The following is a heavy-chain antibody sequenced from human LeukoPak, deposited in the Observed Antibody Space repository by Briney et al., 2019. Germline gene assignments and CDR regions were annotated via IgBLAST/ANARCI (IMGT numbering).Heavy chain of an antibody. J-gene: IGHJ4*02. CDR2: ISLIEGT. CDR1: GDSISSSSYH. D-gene: IGHD2-15*01. CDR3: ARDYCSGGSCYSS. V-gene: IGHV4-39*02. Sequence: SETLSLTCTVSGDSISSSSYHWVWIRQPPGKGLEWIGSISLIEGTYYNPSLKTRVTISVDTSRNQVSLNLRSVTAADTAVYYCARDYCSGGSCYSSWGQGTLVTVSS.